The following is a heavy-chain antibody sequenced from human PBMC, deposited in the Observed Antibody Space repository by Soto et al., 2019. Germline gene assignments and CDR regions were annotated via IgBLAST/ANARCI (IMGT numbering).Heavy chain of an antibody. Sequence: GGSLRLSCAASGFTVSSNYMSWVRQAPGKGLEWVSVIYSGGKTYNADSVKGRFTISRDNSKNTLYLQMNSLRAEDMAEYYCAREPTNGGAGAAFDYWGQGTMVTVSS. CDR1: GFTVSSNY. CDR3: AREPTNGGAGAAFDY. V-gene: IGHV3-53*01. D-gene: IGHD3-16*01. CDR2: IYSGGKT. J-gene: IGHJ4*02.